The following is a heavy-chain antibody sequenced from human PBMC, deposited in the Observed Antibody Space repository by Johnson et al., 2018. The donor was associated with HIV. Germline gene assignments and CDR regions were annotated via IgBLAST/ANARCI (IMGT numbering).Heavy chain of an antibody. J-gene: IGHJ3*02. CDR3: ARDRGWELLLGAFDI. Sequence: QVQLVESGGGVVQPGRSLRLFCAASGFTFSDYYMNWIRQTPGKGLEWVSYISSGGNTIYYADSVTGRFTISRDNSKNTLYLQMNSLRAEDTAVYYCARDRGWELLLGAFDIWGQGTMVTVSS. D-gene: IGHD1-26*01. V-gene: IGHV3-11*04. CDR1: GFTFSDYY. CDR2: ISSGGNTI.